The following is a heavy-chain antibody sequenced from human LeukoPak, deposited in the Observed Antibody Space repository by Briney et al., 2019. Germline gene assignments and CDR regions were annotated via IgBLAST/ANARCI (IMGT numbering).Heavy chain of an antibody. V-gene: IGHV3-23*01. CDR3: ASGATILDY. CDR1: GFTFSDYY. CDR2: ISGSGGST. D-gene: IGHD5-12*01. Sequence: PGGSLRLSCAASGFTFSDYYMSWIRQAPGKGLEWVSAISGSGGSTYYADSVKGRFTISRDNSKNTLYLQMNSLRAEDTAVYYCASGATILDYWGQGTLVTVSS. J-gene: IGHJ4*02.